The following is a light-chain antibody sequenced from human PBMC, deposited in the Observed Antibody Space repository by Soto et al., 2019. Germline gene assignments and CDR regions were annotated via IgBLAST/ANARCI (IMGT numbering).Light chain of an antibody. J-gene: IGKJ1*01. CDR2: DAS. CDR1: QSSSSW. V-gene: IGKV1-5*01. CDR3: QQYSVYWP. Sequence: IQMTQSPSTLSASVEYRFTTTCRASQSSSSWLAWYKQQPGKDTKVLIYDASSWAGGVTSRFTGSGSGTEFTLTINSLQTDDFATYYCQQYSVYWPFGQGNKWIS.